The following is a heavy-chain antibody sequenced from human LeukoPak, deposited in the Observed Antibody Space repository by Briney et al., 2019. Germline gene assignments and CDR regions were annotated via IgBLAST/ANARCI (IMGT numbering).Heavy chain of an antibody. CDR2: IKTKTDGGAT. J-gene: IGHJ4*02. V-gene: IGHV3-15*01. D-gene: IGHD3-3*01. Sequence: PGGSLRLSCTASGFTFNNAWMTWVRQAPGKGLEWVGRIKTKTDGGATDYAAPVKGRFTISRDDSKNTLYLQMNSLKIDDTAVYYCTNVPLRSLEWFYWGQGTLVTVSS. CDR3: TNVPLRSLEWFY. CDR1: GFTFNNAW.